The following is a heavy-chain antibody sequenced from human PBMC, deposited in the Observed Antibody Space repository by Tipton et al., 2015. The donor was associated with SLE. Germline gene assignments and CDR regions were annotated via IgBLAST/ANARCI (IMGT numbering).Heavy chain of an antibody. D-gene: IGHD6-13*01. CDR2: ICYAGDT. V-gene: IGHV4-39*01. Sequence: TLSLTCIVSGDSMSSTPCHWDWVRQPPGKGLEWIGSICYAGDTYYNPSVKSRVTIFVDTSKNQFSLRLTSVTAADTAVYYCARGPTIAAGGTWYFDCWGQGTLATVSS. CDR3: ARGPTIAAGGTWYFDC. CDR1: GDSMSSTPCH. J-gene: IGHJ4*02.